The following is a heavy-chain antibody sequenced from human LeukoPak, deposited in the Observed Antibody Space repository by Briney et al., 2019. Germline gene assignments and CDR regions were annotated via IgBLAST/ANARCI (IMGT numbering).Heavy chain of an antibody. Sequence: GGSLRLSCAASGFTFSSYSMNWVRQAPGKGLEWGSSISSSSSYIYYADSVKGRFTISRDNAKNSLHLQMNSLRAEDTAVYYCAREGVVINSPDYWGQGTLVTVSS. CDR1: GFTFSSYS. J-gene: IGHJ4*02. CDR3: AREGVVINSPDY. CDR2: ISSSSSYI. V-gene: IGHV3-21*01. D-gene: IGHD3-3*01.